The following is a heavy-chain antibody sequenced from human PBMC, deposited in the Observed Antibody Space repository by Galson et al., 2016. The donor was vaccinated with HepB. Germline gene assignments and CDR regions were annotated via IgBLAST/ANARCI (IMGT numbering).Heavy chain of an antibody. Sequence: SCKASGYTFTHYYMHWVRQAPGQGLEWMGWIDPNNGATKYAQKFQGWVTMTRDTSIDTLYMELRRLTSDDTAVYYCARGSGGYCTGGKCHYYFYYMGVWGQGTTVTVSS. CDR2: IDPNNGAT. CDR1: GYTFTHYY. CDR3: ARGSGGYCTGGKCHYYFYYMGV. J-gene: IGHJ6*02. D-gene: IGHD2-8*02. V-gene: IGHV1-2*04.